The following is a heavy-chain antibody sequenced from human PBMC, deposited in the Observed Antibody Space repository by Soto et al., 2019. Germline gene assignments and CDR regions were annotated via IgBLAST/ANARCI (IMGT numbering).Heavy chain of an antibody. CDR1: EFTFSSYE. Sequence: TGGSLRLSCVASEFTFSSYEMNWVRQAPGKGLEWVSYISSSGTIIYYTDSVKGRFTISRDNAKKSLYLQMNSLRAEDTAVYYCVRFGGAAAGPGDYWGQGTLVTVSS. J-gene: IGHJ4*02. CDR3: VRFGGAAAGPGDY. CDR2: ISSSGTII. D-gene: IGHD6-13*01. V-gene: IGHV3-48*03.